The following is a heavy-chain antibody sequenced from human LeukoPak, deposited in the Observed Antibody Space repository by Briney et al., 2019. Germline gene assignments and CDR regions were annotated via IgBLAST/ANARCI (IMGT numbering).Heavy chain of an antibody. CDR1: GFTFSDYY. D-gene: IGHD3-3*01. CDR2: ISSSGSTI. CDR3: ARVGYYDFWSGYTLHRGPLDY. V-gene: IGHV3-11*04. Sequence: GGSLRLSCAASGFTFSDYYMSWLRQAPGKGLEWVSYISSSGSTIYYADSVKGRFTISRDNAKNSLYLQMNSLRAEDTAVYYCARVGYYDFWSGYTLHRGPLDYWGQGTLVTVSS. J-gene: IGHJ4*02.